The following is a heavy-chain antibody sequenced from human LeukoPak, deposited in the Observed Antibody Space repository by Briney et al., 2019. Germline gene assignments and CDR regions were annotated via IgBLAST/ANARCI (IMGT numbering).Heavy chain of an antibody. J-gene: IGHJ3*02. CDR1: VFTLSIYW. V-gene: IGHV3-74*01. D-gene: IGHD3-10*01. CDR2: INSDGSST. CDR3: ARDDGDGGDAFDI. Sequence: GGALRLSCAASVFTLSIYWIHSVRQTPRKGLWCVSRINSDGSSTSYADAVKGRFTISRDNAKNTLYLQMNSLRAEDTAVYYCARDDGDGGDAFDIWGQGTMVTVSS.